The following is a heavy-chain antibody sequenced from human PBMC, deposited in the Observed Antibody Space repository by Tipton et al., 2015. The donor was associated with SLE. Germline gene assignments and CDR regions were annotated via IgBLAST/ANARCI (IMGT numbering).Heavy chain of an antibody. CDR2: IIPILDMA. D-gene: IGHD3-10*01. Sequence: QSGPEVKKPGSSVKVSCKASGGTFSRYDISWVRQAPGQGPEWMGRIIPILDMANYAQKFQGRVTITADKSTNTAYMELSSLRSEDTAVYYCARMGIGSGSLDYWGQGTLVTVSS. J-gene: IGHJ4*02. CDR1: GGTFSRYD. CDR3: ARMGIGSGSLDY. V-gene: IGHV1-69*04.